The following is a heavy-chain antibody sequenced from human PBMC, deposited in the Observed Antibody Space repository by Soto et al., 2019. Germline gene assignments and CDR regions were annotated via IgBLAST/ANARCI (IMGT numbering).Heavy chain of an antibody. D-gene: IGHD3-10*01. Sequence: VQVVASGGGLVQPGRSLRLSCAVSGFRFEQYVMHWVRQGPGKGLECVSTVSPTGDTVAYADSVEGRFTDPRDNAKNSLYLQMHSLKGDDTAFYYCLKDAPNGSIDDWGQGTLVTVSS. CDR1: GFRFEQYV. V-gene: IGHV3-9*01. CDR3: LKDAPNGSIDD. J-gene: IGHJ4*02. CDR2: VSPTGDTV.